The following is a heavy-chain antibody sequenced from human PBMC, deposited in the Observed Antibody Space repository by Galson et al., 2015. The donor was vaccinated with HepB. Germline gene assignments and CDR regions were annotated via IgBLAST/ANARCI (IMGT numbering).Heavy chain of an antibody. Sequence: SVKVSCKASGGTFSSYTISWVRQAPGQGLEWMGRIIPILGIANYAQKFQGRVTITADKSTSTAYMELSSLRSEDTAVYYCARDGGIAVAGYYFDYWGQGTLVTVSS. J-gene: IGHJ4*02. V-gene: IGHV1-69*04. D-gene: IGHD6-19*01. CDR2: IIPILGIA. CDR1: GGTFSSYT. CDR3: ARDGGIAVAGYYFDY.